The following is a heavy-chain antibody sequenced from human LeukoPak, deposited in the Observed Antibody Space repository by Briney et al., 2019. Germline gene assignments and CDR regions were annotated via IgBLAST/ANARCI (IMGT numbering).Heavy chain of an antibody. Sequence: ASVKVSCKASGYTFTPYFIHWVRQAPGQGLEWMGIINPTGGSTTYAQKFQGRVTVTRDTSTSTVYMELSSLTSEDTAVYYCVRDRVIVGGTATYNFDHWGQGTLVTVSS. CDR3: VRDRVIVGGTATYNFDH. CDR2: INPTGGST. J-gene: IGHJ4*02. V-gene: IGHV1-46*01. D-gene: IGHD1-14*01. CDR1: GYTFTPYF.